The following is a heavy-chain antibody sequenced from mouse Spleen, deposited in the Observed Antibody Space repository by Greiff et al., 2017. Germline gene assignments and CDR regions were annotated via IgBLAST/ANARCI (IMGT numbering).Heavy chain of an antibody. D-gene: IGHD1-1*01. Sequence: VHLVESGPGLVQPSQSLSITCTVSGFSLTSYGVHWVRQSPGKGLEWLGVIWSGGSTDYNAAFISRLSISKDNSKSQVFFKMNSLQADDTAIYYCARFGSSYYYWYFDVWGAGTTVTVSS. CDR2: IWSGGST. CDR3: ARFGSSYYYWYFDV. CDR1: GFSLTSYG. J-gene: IGHJ1*01. V-gene: IGHV2-2*01.